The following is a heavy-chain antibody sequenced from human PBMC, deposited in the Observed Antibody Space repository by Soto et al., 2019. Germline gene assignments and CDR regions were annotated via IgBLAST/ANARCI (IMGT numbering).Heavy chain of an antibody. V-gene: IGHV1-24*01. Sequence: GASVKVSCKVSGYTLTELSMHWVRQAPGKGLEWMGGFDPEDGETIYAQKFQGRVTMTEDTSTDTAYMELSSLRSEDTAVYYCATRSAYRTAAAGTSYYYYYMDVWGKGTTVTVS. D-gene: IGHD6-13*01. CDR3: ATRSAYRTAAAGTSYYYYYMDV. CDR1: GYTLTELS. CDR2: FDPEDGET. J-gene: IGHJ6*03.